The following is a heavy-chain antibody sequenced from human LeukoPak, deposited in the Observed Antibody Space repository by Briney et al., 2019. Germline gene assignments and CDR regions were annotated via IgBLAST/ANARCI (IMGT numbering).Heavy chain of an antibody. Sequence: SETLSLTCTVSGGSISSYYWSWLRQPPGKGLEWIGYIYYSGSTNYNPSLKSRVTISVDTSKNQFSLKLSSVTAADTAVYYCARLDTAMVFDYWGQGTLVTVSS. V-gene: IGHV4-59*01. J-gene: IGHJ4*02. CDR3: ARLDTAMVFDY. D-gene: IGHD5-18*01. CDR2: IYYSGST. CDR1: GGSISSYY.